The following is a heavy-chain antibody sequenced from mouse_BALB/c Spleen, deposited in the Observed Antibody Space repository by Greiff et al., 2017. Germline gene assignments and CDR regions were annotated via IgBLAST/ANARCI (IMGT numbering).Heavy chain of an antibody. V-gene: IGHV1-9*01. CDR2: ILPGSGST. Sequence: VQLQQSGAELMKPGASVKISCKATGYTFSSYWIEWVKQRPGHGLEWIGEILPGSGSTNYNEKFKGKATFTADTSSNTAYMQLSSLTSEDSAVYYCARSEDYGSSYEGAMDYWGQGTSVTVSS. J-gene: IGHJ4*01. CDR1: GYTFSSYW. CDR3: ARSEDYGSSYEGAMDY. D-gene: IGHD1-1*01.